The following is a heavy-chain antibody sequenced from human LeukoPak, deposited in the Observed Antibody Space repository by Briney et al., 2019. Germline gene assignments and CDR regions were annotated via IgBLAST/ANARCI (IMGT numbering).Heavy chain of an antibody. CDR2: ISGSGGST. D-gene: IGHD6-19*01. V-gene: IGHV3-23*01. CDR3: AKDAGGLAVADFDY. J-gene: IGHJ4*02. CDR1: GFTFGSYA. Sequence: PGGSPRLSCAASGFTFGSYAMNWVRQAPGKGLEWVSTISGSGGSTYYADSVKGRFTISRDNSKNTLYMQMNSLRAEDTAVYYCAKDAGGLAVADFDYWGQGTLVTVSS.